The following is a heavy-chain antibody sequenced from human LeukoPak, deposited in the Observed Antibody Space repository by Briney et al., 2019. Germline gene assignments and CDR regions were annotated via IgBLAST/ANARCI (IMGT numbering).Heavy chain of an antibody. CDR2: ISSSSSYI. Sequence: GGSLRLPCAASGFTFSSYSMNWVRQAPGKGLEWVSSISSSSSYIYYADSVKGRFTISRDNAKNSLYLQMNSLRAEDTAVYYCARVGYYDSSGYGYWGQGTLVTVSS. J-gene: IGHJ4*02. V-gene: IGHV3-21*01. D-gene: IGHD3-22*01. CDR3: ARVGYYDSSGYGY. CDR1: GFTFSSYS.